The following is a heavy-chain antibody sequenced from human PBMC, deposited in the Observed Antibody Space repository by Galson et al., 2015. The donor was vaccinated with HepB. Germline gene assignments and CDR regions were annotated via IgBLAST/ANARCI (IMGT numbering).Heavy chain of an antibody. CDR1: GIPFSRLS. Sequence: CKASGIPFSRLSVSWVRQAPGQGLEWMGTSIPFFGTSNYAQRFQGRVAITADQSTTTVYMELSSLRSDDTAVYYCAGDNGDYGGPNYYDPWGQGTLVTVSS. J-gene: IGHJ5*02. V-gene: IGHV1-69*15. CDR3: AGDNGDYGGPNYYDP. CDR2: SIPFFGTS. D-gene: IGHD4-17*01.